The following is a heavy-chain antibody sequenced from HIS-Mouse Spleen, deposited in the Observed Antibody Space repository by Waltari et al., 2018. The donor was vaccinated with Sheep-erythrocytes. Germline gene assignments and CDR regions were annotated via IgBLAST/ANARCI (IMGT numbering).Heavy chain of an antibody. CDR3: ARVASGATVDY. Sequence: EVQLVESGGGLVKSGGSLRLSCAASGFTFSSYSMNWVRQAPGNGLSWVTSISRSSSYIYYADSVKVRFTISRDNAKHSLYLQRTSLRAEDTAVYYCARVASGATVDYWGQGTLVTVAS. CDR2: ISRSSSYI. V-gene: IGHV3-21*01. D-gene: IGHD1-26*01. CDR1: GFTFSSYS. J-gene: IGHJ4*02.